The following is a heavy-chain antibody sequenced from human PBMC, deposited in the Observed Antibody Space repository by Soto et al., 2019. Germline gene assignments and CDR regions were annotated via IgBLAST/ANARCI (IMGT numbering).Heavy chain of an antibody. Sequence: QVHLVQSGAEVKKPGASVKVSCRASGNTFTKYAVHWVRQAPGQRLEWMGWINVGDGNTKYSQNLQGRVAITRDTSASTAYMELSSLRSEDTGVYYCAGDVESNCISPWGQGTLVTVSS. V-gene: IGHV1-3*01. CDR3: AGDVESNCISP. D-gene: IGHD3-3*01. J-gene: IGHJ5*02. CDR2: INVGDGNT. CDR1: GNTFTKYA.